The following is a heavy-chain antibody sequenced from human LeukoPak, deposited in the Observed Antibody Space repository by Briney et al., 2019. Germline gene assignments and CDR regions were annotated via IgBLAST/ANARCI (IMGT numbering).Heavy chain of an antibody. D-gene: IGHD4-17*01. CDR2: THYSGST. Sequence: SETLSLTCSVSGASINSSTYYWGWIRQPPGKGLEWIGSTHYSGSTYYNPSLKSRVTVSLDTSKNQFSLKLYSVTAADTAVYYYARVPTHWGQGILVTVSS. V-gene: IGHV4-39*07. CDR3: ARVPTH. J-gene: IGHJ4*02. CDR1: GASINSSTYY.